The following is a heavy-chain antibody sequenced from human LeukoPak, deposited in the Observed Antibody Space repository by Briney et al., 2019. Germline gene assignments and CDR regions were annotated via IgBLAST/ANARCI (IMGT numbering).Heavy chain of an antibody. Sequence: SETLSLTCIVSGGSISSGGYYWSWIRQPPGKGLEWIGYIYHSGSTYYNPSLKSRVTISVDRSKNQFSLKLSSVTAADTAVYYCARVRRSSSSPTFDYWGQGTLLTVSS. CDR1: GGSISSGGYY. J-gene: IGHJ4*02. V-gene: IGHV4-30-2*01. CDR2: IYHSGST. CDR3: ARVRRSSSSPTFDY. D-gene: IGHD6-6*01.